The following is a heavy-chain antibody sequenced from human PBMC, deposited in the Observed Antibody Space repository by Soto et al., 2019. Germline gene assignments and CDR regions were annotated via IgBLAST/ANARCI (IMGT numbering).Heavy chain of an antibody. D-gene: IGHD4-17*01. J-gene: IGHJ3*02. CDR3: ARPHGDYPLWGAFDI. CDR2: IYPGDSDT. CDR1: GYSFTSYW. Sequence: LGESLKISCKGSGYSFTSYWIGWVRQMPGKGLEWMGIIYPGDSDTRYSPSFQGQVTISADKSISTAYLQWSSLKASDTAMYYCARPHGDYPLWGAFDIWGQGTMVTVSS. V-gene: IGHV5-51*01.